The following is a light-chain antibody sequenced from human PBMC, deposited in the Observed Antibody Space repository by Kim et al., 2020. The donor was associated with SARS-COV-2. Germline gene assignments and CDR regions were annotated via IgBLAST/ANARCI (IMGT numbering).Light chain of an antibody. CDR3: SSYTTGTTLV. CDR2: EVS. Sequence: QSISSSYTGTDSAVGSCNYVAWYQQHPGKAPKLMIFEVSNRPSGVSDRFSGSKSGNTASLTISGLQAEDEADYHCSSYTTGTTLVFGTGTKVTVL. V-gene: IGLV2-14*03. J-gene: IGLJ1*01. CDR1: DSAVGSCNY.